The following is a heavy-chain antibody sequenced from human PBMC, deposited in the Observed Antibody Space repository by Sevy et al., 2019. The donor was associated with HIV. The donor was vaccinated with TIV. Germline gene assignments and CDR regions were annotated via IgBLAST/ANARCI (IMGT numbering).Heavy chain of an antibody. CDR1: GFTFLGST. CDR3: TWEVPEGSFHY. D-gene: IGHD1-26*01. V-gene: IGHV3-73*01. CDR2: FRSRPNNYAT. Sequence: GGSLRLSCAASGFTFLGSTVHWVRQASGKGLEWVGLFRSRPNNYATAYSESVKGRFTISRDDSKNTAFLQMNSLKTEDTAVYYCTWEVPEGSFHYWGQGTLVTVSS. J-gene: IGHJ4*02.